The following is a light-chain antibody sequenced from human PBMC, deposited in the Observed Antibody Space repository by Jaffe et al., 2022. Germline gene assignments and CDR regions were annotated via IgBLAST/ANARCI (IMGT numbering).Light chain of an antibody. CDR3: SSSTSGGVTGVL. CDR2: GVY. CDR1: SSDVGGYNY. V-gene: IGLV2-14*03. J-gene: IGLJ2*01. Sequence: QSALTQPASVSGSPGQSITISCTGTSSDVGGYNYVSWYQQHPGKAPKFIIYGVYNRPSGVSDRFSGSKSGNTASLTISGLQPEDEADYYCSSSTSGGVTGVLFGGGTKLTVL.